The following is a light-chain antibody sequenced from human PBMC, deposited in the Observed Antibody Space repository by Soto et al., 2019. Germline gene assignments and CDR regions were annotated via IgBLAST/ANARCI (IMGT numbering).Light chain of an antibody. V-gene: IGKV3-15*01. Sequence: EIEMTQSPATLSLAPGERVTLSCRASESVSTNLAWYQQKAGQAPRLLIYGASTRATGIPARFSGSGSGTEFTLTISSLQAEDVAVYYCQQYYTTRWTFGQGTKVDIK. CDR3: QQYYTTRWT. J-gene: IGKJ1*01. CDR1: ESVSTN. CDR2: GAS.